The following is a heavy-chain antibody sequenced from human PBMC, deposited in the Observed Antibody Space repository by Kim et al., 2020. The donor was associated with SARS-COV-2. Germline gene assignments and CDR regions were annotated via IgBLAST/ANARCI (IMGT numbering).Heavy chain of an antibody. CDR3: ARGTMIVGKDYYYYYGMDV. CDR2: INHSGST. D-gene: IGHD3-22*01. CDR1: GGSFSGYY. V-gene: IGHV4-34*01. Sequence: SETLSLTCAVYGGSFSGYYWSWIRQPPGKGLEWIGEINHSGSTNYNPSLKSRVTISVDTSKNQFSLKLSSVTAADTAVYYCARGTMIVGKDYYYYYGMDVWGQGTTVTVS. J-gene: IGHJ6*02.